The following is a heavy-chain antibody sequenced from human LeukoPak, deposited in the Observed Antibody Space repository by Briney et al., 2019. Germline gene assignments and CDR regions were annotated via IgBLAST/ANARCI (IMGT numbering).Heavy chain of an antibody. D-gene: IGHD2-2*01. CDR3: ARANFPDCSSSTCLFDY. J-gene: IGHJ4*02. Sequence: GASVKVSCKASGYTFTDYYMHWVGQAPGQGFEWMGWINPNDGDTNYAQKFQGRVTMTRDTSISTAHMEVSRLRSDDTAVYYCARANFPDCSSSTCLFDYWGQGTLVTVSS. CDR2: INPNDGDT. CDR1: GYTFTDYY. V-gene: IGHV1-2*02.